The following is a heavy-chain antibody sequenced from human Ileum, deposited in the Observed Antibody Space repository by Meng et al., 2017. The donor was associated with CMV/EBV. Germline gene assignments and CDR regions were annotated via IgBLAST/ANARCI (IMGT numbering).Heavy chain of an antibody. D-gene: IGHD6-13*01. V-gene: IGHV4-34*01. Sequence: VQSQQWGAGLLKPSETLSLTCAVYGGSFSVYRWSWIRQPPGKGLQWIGEINDNGDTNYDPSLNSRVTISVDTSKKQFSLRLTSVTAADTAMYYCARGDIAASLEFWDQGTLVTVSS. CDR2: INDNGDT. J-gene: IGHJ4*02. CDR1: GGSFSVYR. CDR3: ARGDIAASLEF.